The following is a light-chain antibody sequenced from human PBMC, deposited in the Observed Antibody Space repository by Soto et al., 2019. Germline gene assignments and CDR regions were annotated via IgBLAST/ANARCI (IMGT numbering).Light chain of an antibody. CDR3: CSYAGSRGVV. J-gene: IGLJ2*01. Sequence: QSALTQPASVSGSPGQSITISCTGTSSDVGSYNLVSWYQQHPGKAPKLMIYEGSKRPSGVSNRFSGSKSGNTACLAISGLQAEDEADYYFCSYAGSRGVVFGGGTKLTVL. CDR2: EGS. CDR1: SSDVGSYNL. V-gene: IGLV2-23*01.